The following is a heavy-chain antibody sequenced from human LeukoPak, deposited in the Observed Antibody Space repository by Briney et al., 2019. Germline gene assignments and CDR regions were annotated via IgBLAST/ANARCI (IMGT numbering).Heavy chain of an antibody. Sequence: SQTLSLTCTVSGGSISSGDYYWSWIRQPPGKGLEWIGYIYYSGSTYYNPSLKSRVTISVDTSKNQFSLKLSSVTAADTAVYYCARDSHRITIFGVVIGAFDIWGQGTMVTVSS. CDR3: ARDSHRITIFGVVIGAFDI. V-gene: IGHV4-30-4*08. CDR1: GGSISSGDYY. CDR2: IYYSGST. J-gene: IGHJ3*02. D-gene: IGHD3-3*01.